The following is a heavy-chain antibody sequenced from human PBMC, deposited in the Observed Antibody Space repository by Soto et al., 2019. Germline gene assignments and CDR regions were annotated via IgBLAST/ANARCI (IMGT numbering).Heavy chain of an antibody. V-gene: IGHV1-69*01. J-gene: IGHJ6*02. Sequence: QVQLVQSGAEVKKPGSSVKVSCRASGDSFSNYAVNWLRQAPGRGLEWMGGLIPVFGTSNYAEKFQGRLTITADESTSTAYMELSSLTSEDTAVYYSARAVRTGFYGIDVCGQGTTVSVSS. CDR3: ARAVRTGFYGIDV. CDR2: LIPVFGTS. CDR1: GDSFSNYA.